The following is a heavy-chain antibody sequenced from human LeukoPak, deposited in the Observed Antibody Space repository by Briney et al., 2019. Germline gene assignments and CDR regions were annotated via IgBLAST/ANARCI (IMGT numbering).Heavy chain of an antibody. D-gene: IGHD2-8*01. J-gene: IGHJ6*03. CDR1: EFTFSDYY. CDR2: ISYSGDTI. V-gene: IGHV3-11*01. CDR3: AKSGCTNGVCSYYYYYMDV. Sequence: GGSLRLSCAASEFTFSDYYMSWIRQAPGKGLEWVSYISYSGDTIYYADSVKGRFTVSRDNSKNTLYLQMNSLRAEDTAVYYCAKSGCTNGVCSYYYYYMDVWGKGTTVTVSS.